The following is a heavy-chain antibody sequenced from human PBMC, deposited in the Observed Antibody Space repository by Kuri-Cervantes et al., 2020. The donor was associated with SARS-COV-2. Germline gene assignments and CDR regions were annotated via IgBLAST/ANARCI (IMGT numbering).Heavy chain of an antibody. D-gene: IGHD2-2*02. CDR2: ISGSGGST. CDR1: GFTFSSYA. J-gene: IGHJ6*03. CDR3: ANLPAAINNYYYYYTDV. V-gene: IGHV3-23*01. Sequence: ETLSLTCAASGFTFSSYAMSWVRQAPGKGLEWVSAISGSGGSTYYADSVKGRFTISRDNSKNTLYLQMNSLRAEDTAVYYCANLPAAINNYYYYYTDVWGKGTTVTVSS.